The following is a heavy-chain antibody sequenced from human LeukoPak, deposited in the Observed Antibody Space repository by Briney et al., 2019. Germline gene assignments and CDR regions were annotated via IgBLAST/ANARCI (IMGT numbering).Heavy chain of an antibody. V-gene: IGHV3-74*01. J-gene: IGHJ4*02. CDR3: AKRSGYTTGWFFDF. CDR2: IDRGGTIT. D-gene: IGHD6-19*01. CDR1: GFTFRDYW. Sequence: PGGSLRLSCAASGFTFRDYWMHWVRQAPGKGLVWVSRIDRGGTITYYADSVKGRFTISRDTAKNTLFLQMNSLRAEDTAVFYCAKRSGYTTGWFFDFWGQGTLVTVSS.